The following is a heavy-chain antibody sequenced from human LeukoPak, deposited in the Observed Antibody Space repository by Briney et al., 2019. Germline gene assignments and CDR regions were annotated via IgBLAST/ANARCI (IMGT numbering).Heavy chain of an antibody. CDR3: AGVSGRDYYFDY. Sequence: SETLSLTCTVSGGSISSGSYYWRWIRQPAGKGLEWIGRIYTSGTTNYNPSLKSRVTISVDTSKNQFSLKLSSVTAADTAVYYCAGVSGRDYYFDYWGQGTLVTVSS. D-gene: IGHD3-3*02. CDR2: IYTSGTT. J-gene: IGHJ4*02. V-gene: IGHV4-61*02. CDR1: GGSISSGSYY.